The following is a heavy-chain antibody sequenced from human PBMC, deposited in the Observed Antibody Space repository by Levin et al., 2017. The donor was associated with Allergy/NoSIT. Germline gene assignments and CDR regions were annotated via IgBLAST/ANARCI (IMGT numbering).Heavy chain of an antibody. J-gene: IGHJ4*02. CDR2: ISSSSSYA. V-gene: IGHV3-11*05. CDR1: GFTFSDYY. CDR3: ARGTRVPDC. Sequence: SGGSLRLSCAASGFTFSDYYMSWIRQAPGKGLEWVSFISSSSSYAIYADSVKGRFTISRDNAKNSLYLQVNSLRVEDTAVYYCARGTRVPDCWGQGTLVTVSS.